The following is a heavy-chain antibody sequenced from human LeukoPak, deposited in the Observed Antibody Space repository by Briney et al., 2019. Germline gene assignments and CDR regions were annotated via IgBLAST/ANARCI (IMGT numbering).Heavy chain of an antibody. Sequence: PGGPLRLSCEASGFTLSSYWMSWVRQAPGKGLEWVARIKKDGSEKHYVDSVKGRFTISRDNAKNSVYLQMSALRAEDTAVYYCARYIETPRRDLDYWGQGTLVTVSS. CDR1: GFTLSSYW. D-gene: IGHD4-23*01. CDR2: IKKDGSEK. CDR3: ARYIETPRRDLDY. V-gene: IGHV3-7*01. J-gene: IGHJ4*02.